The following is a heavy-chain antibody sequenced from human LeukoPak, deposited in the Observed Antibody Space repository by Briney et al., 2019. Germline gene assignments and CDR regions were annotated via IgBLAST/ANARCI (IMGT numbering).Heavy chain of an antibody. CDR2: ISYDGSNK. D-gene: IGHD2-21*02. Sequence: SGGSLRLSCAASGFTFSSYGMHWVRQAPGKGLEWVAVISYDGSNKYYADSVKGRFTISRDNSKNTLYLQMNSLRAEDTAVYYCAKDIVVVTATPKVYYYYYGMDVWGQGTTVTVSS. J-gene: IGHJ6*02. CDR3: AKDIVVVTATPKVYYYYYGMDV. CDR1: GFTFSSYG. V-gene: IGHV3-30*18.